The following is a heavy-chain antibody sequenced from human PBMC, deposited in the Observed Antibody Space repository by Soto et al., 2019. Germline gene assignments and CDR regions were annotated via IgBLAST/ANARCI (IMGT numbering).Heavy chain of an antibody. D-gene: IGHD4-17*01. J-gene: IGHJ4*02. Sequence: PSETLSLTCTVSGGSISSGDYYWSWIRQPPGKGLEWIGYIYYSGSTYYNPSLKSRVTISVDTSKNQFSLKLSSVTAADTAVYYCARGRTEPTTVTIFHFDYWGQGTLVTVSS. CDR1: GGSISSGDYY. V-gene: IGHV4-30-4*01. CDR3: ARGRTEPTTVTIFHFDY. CDR2: IYYSGST.